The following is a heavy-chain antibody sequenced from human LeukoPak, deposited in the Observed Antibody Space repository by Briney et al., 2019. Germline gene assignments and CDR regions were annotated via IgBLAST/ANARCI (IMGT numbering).Heavy chain of an antibody. Sequence: SETLSLTCTVSGGSISGYYWSWIRQPPGKGLEWIAYMYSPVTTNYNPSLKSRAAISLDTSTNQFSLKLTSVTAADTAVYYCARFSRAPMVTYYYFEYWGQGILVTVSS. J-gene: IGHJ4*02. CDR2: MYSPVTT. CDR1: GGSISGYY. CDR3: ARFSRAPMVTYYYFEY. V-gene: IGHV4-4*08. D-gene: IGHD4/OR15-4a*01.